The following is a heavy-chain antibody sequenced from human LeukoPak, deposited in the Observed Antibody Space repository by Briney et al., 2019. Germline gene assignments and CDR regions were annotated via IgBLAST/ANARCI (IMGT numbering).Heavy chain of an antibody. J-gene: IGHJ4*02. V-gene: IGHV4-61*09. Sequence: SETLSLTCTVSGGSVNSGSYFWSWIRQPAEKGLEWIGHIYTSGSTNYNPSLRSRVTISVDTSKNRFSLKLSSVTAADTAVYYCARGIWVEYLLSRNYFDYWGQGALVTVSS. CDR1: GGSVNSGSYF. CDR3: ARGIWVEYLLSRNYFDY. D-gene: IGHD3-3*01. CDR2: IYTSGST.